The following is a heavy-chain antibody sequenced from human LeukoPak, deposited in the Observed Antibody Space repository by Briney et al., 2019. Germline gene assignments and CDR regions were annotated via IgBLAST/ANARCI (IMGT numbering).Heavy chain of an antibody. Sequence: ASVKVSCKASGYTFTSYAMHWVRQAPGQRLEWMGWINAGNGNTKYSQKFQGRVTITRDTSASTAYMELSSLRSEDTAVYYCASSLDLLPWFGELTPSWGQGTLVTVSS. CDR2: INAGNGNT. CDR1: GYTFTSYA. V-gene: IGHV1-3*01. CDR3: ASSLDLLPWFGELTPS. J-gene: IGHJ5*02. D-gene: IGHD3-10*01.